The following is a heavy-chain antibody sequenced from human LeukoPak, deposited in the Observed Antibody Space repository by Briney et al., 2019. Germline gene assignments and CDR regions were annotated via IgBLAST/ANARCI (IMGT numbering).Heavy chain of an antibody. CDR2: IRYDGSNK. V-gene: IGHV3-30*02. J-gene: IGHJ6*03. D-gene: IGHD2-2*01. CDR1: GFTFSSYA. CDR3: AKAGYCATTGCPDYYYMDV. Sequence: PGGSLRLSCAASGFTFSSYAMHWVRQAPGKGLEWMAFIRYDGSNKFYADSVKGRFTISRDTSKNTLYLQMNSLRTEDSAIYYCAKAGYCATTGCPDYYYMDVWGRGTTVTVSS.